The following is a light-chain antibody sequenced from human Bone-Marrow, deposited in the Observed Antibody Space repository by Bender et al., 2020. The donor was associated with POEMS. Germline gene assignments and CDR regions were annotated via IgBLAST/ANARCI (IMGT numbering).Light chain of an antibody. Sequence: QSALTQPASVSASPGQSITISCTGTSTDVGGYNYVSWYQHHPGQAPKLLIYEVTKWPSGVSDRFSGSKSGVTASLKISGLRVEDEADYYCCSYGPRSSWIFGGGTKVTVL. CDR3: CSYGPRSSWI. J-gene: IGLJ2*01. CDR1: STDVGGYNY. CDR2: EVT. V-gene: IGLV2-14*01.